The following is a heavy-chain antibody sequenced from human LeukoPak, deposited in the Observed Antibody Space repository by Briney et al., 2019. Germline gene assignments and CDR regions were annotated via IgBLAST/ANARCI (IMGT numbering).Heavy chain of an antibody. Sequence: PSETLSLTCAVYGGSFSGYYWGWIRQPPGKGLEWIGEINHSGSTNYNPSLKSRVTISVDTSKNQFSLKLSSVTAADTAVYYCARVGQLGGSGYYPRDAFDIWGQGTMVTVSS. CDR3: ARVGQLGGSGYYPRDAFDI. CDR2: INHSGST. J-gene: IGHJ3*02. D-gene: IGHD3-22*01. CDR1: GGSFSGYY. V-gene: IGHV4-34*01.